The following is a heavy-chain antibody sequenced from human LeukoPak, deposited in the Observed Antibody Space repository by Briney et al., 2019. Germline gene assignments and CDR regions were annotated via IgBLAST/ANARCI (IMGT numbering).Heavy chain of an antibody. V-gene: IGHV3-11*04. CDR1: GFTFSDYY. J-gene: IGHJ6*03. Sequence: GGSLRLSCAGSGFTFSDYYMTWIRQAPGKGLEWVSYIGSSGTTIYYADSVKGRFAISRDNAKNSLFLQMNSLTAEDTAVYYCARVAGAGPRLLDYYMDVWGKGTTVTVSS. D-gene: IGHD1-26*01. CDR2: IGSSGTTI. CDR3: ARVAGAGPRLLDYYMDV.